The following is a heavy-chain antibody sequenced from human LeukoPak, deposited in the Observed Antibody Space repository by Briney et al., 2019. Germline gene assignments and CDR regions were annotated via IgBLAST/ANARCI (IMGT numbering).Heavy chain of an antibody. CDR3: AREAGYSSGWFDY. J-gene: IGHJ4*02. CDR1: GGTFSSYA. Sequence: SVTVSCKASGGTFSSYAISWVRQAPGQGLEWMGGIIPIFGTANYAQKFQGRVTITADESTSTAYMELSSLRSEDTAVYYCAREAGYSSGWFDYWGQGTLVTVSS. D-gene: IGHD6-19*01. V-gene: IGHV1-69*13. CDR2: IIPIFGTA.